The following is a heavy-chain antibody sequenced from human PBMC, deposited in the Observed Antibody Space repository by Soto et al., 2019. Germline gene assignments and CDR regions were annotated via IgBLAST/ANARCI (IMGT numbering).Heavy chain of an antibody. J-gene: IGHJ4*02. Sequence: SVKVSCKASGGTFSSYGINWVRQAPGQGLEWMGGIIPMFGTTNYAQKFQARVTITADESTGTAYMEVSSLRSEDTAVYYCARDFRHTRHCNGGNCYPMSDRGQGTLVTVSS. CDR1: GGTFSSYG. V-gene: IGHV1-69*13. D-gene: IGHD2-15*01. CDR2: IIPMFGTT. CDR3: ARDFRHTRHCNGGNCYPMSD.